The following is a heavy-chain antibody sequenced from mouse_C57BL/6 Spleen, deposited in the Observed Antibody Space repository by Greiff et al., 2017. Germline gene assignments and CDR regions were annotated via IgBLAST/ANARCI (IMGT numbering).Heavy chain of an antibody. D-gene: IGHD2-4*01. J-gene: IGHJ3*01. Sequence: QVQLQQPGAELVKPGASVKLSCKASGYTFTSYWMHWVKQRPGQGLEWIGMIHPDSGSTNYNEKFKSKATLTVDKSSSTAYMQLSSLTSEDSAVYYCARADYDGWFAYWGQGTLVTVSA. CDR1: GYTFTSYW. CDR3: ARADYDGWFAY. CDR2: IHPDSGST. V-gene: IGHV1-64*01.